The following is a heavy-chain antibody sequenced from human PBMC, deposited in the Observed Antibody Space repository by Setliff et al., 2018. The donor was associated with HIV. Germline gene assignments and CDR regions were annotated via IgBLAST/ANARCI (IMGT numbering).Heavy chain of an antibody. CDR2: INTDTGSP. J-gene: IGHJ2*01. CDR1: GYNFRNYG. D-gene: IGHD3-3*01. CDR3: ARGGTHYDFLSGYRLGYFYL. V-gene: IGHV7-4-1*02. Sequence: ASVKVSCKTSGYNFRNYGLNWVRQAPGQGLEWMGWINTDTGSPTYDQGFTGRFVFSFDTSVTTAYLQITGLRTEDTDVYFCARGGTHYDFLSGYRLGYFYLWGRGTLVTVSS.